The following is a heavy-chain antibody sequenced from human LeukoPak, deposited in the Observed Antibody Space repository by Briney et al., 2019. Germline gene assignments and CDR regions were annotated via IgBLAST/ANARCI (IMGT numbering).Heavy chain of an antibody. CDR3: ARDGQYSSSVYRY. V-gene: IGHV3-21*01. CDR1: GFTFSSYS. J-gene: IGHJ4*02. CDR2: ISSSSSYI. Sequence: GGSLRLSCAASGFTFSSYSMNWVRQAPGKGLEWVSSISSSSSYIYYADSVKGRFTISRDNAKNSPYLQMNSLRAEDTAVYYCARDGQYSSSVYRYWGQGTLVTVSS. D-gene: IGHD6-6*01.